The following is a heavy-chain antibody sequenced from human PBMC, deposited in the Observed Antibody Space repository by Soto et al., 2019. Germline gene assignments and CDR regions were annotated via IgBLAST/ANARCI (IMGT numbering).Heavy chain of an antibody. D-gene: IGHD3-22*01. Sequence: SETLSLTCTVSGGSVSSGSYYWTWMRQPPGKGLEWIGYINYSGSTSYNPSLKGPVAISVDTSKKQFSLKVSSVTAADTAVYYCARDGDTRGYYYFDYWGQGTLVTVSS. J-gene: IGHJ4*02. CDR3: ARDGDTRGYYYFDY. CDR1: GGSVSSGSYY. CDR2: INYSGST. V-gene: IGHV4-61*01.